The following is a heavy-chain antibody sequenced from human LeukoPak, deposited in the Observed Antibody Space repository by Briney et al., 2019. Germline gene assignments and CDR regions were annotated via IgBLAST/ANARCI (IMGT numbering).Heavy chain of an antibody. CDR3: ATVPTEWELLLENDAFDI. CDR1: GYTFTDYY. D-gene: IGHD1-26*01. Sequence: ASVKVSCKVSGYTFTDYYMHWVQQAPGKGLEWMGLVDPEDGETIYAEKFQGRVTITADTSTDTAYMELCSLRSEDTAVYYCATVPTEWELLLENDAFDIWGQGTMVTVSS. V-gene: IGHV1-69-2*01. CDR2: VDPEDGET. J-gene: IGHJ3*02.